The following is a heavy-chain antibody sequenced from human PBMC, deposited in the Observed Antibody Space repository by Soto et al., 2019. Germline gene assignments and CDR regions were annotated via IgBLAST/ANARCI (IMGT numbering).Heavy chain of an antibody. CDR3: ARAGSSSWYDFDY. CDR1: GGSISSYY. V-gene: IGHV4-59*01. Sequence: SETLSLTCTVSGGSISSYYWSWIRQPPGKGLEWIGYIYYSGSTNYNPSLKSRVTISVDTSKNQFSLKLSSVTAADTVVYYCARAGSSSWYDFDYWGQGTLVTVSS. CDR2: IYYSGST. J-gene: IGHJ4*02. D-gene: IGHD6-13*01.